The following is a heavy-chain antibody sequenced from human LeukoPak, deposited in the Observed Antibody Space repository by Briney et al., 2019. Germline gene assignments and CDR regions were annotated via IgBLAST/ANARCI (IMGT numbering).Heavy chain of an antibody. D-gene: IGHD2/OR15-2a*01. J-gene: IGHJ6*02. CDR2: ISYDGSNK. CDR3: ARVSPGGPGYGMDV. V-gene: IGHV3-30-3*01. CDR1: GFTFSSYA. Sequence: PGGSLRPSCAASGFTFSSYAMHWVRQAPGKGLEWVAVISYDGSNKYYADSVKGRFTISRDNSKNTLYLQMNSLRAEDTAVYYCARVSPGGPGYGMDVWGQGTTVTVSS.